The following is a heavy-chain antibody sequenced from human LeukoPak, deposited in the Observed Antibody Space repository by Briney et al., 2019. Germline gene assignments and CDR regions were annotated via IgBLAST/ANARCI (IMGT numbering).Heavy chain of an antibody. CDR2: IIPLFGTA. J-gene: IGHJ6*03. Sequence: SVKVSCKASGGTFSNYAISWVRQTPGQGLEWMGGIIPLFGTANYAQKFQGRVTITTDESTSTAYMELSSLRSEDTAVYYCARSYGSGSYYLYYYYYMDVWGKGTTVTVSS. CDR3: ARSYGSGSYYLYYYYYMDV. D-gene: IGHD3-10*01. CDR1: GGTFSNYA. V-gene: IGHV1-69*05.